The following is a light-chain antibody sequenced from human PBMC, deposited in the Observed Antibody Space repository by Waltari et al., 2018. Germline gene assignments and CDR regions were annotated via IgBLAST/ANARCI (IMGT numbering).Light chain of an antibody. CDR3: QQYKSPTWT. CDR1: QSISGW. J-gene: IGKJ1*01. Sequence: DIQMTQSPSTLSASVGDRVTITCRASQSISGWLTCDQQKLGKAPNLLIFKESTLQSGVPSRFSGSGSGTEFTLTISSLQPDDFATYYCQQYKSPTWTFGQGTKVEIK. V-gene: IGKV1-5*03. CDR2: KES.